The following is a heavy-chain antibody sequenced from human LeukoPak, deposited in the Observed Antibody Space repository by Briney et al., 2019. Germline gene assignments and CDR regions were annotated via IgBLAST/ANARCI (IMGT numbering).Heavy chain of an antibody. CDR1: GFTFSSYA. V-gene: IGHV3-23*01. CDR3: AKDQSSGWPNYFDY. CDR2: ISGSGGST. D-gene: IGHD6-19*01. J-gene: IGHJ4*02. Sequence: PGGSLRLSCAAYGFTFSSYAMSWVRQAPGKGMQWVSAISGSGGSTYYSDSVKGRFTISRDNSKSTLYLQMNSLRAEDTALYYCAKDQSSGWPNYFDYWGQGTLVTVSS.